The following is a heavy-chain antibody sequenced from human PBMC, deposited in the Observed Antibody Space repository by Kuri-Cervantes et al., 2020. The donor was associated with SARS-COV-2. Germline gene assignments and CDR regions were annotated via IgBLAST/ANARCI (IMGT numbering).Heavy chain of an antibody. CDR3: ARDGIAAAERGGWFDP. J-gene: IGHJ5*02. CDR2: ISYDGGNK. Sequence: GGSLRLSCAASGFTFSSYAMHWVRQAPGKGLEWVAVISYDGGNKYYADSVKGRFTISRDNSKNTLYLQMNSLRAEDTAVYYCARDGIAAAERGGWFDPWGQGTLVTVSS. D-gene: IGHD6-13*01. V-gene: IGHV3-30*04. CDR1: GFTFSSYA.